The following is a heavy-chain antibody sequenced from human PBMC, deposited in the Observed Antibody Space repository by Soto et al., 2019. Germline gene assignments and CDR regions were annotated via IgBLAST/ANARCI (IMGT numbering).Heavy chain of an antibody. J-gene: IGHJ2*01. V-gene: IGHV1-18*03. CDR3: ANHRYLHVLTHSFPTRRSSDL. Sequence: ISWMRQAPGHGLEWMGWISAYNGNTNYAQKLQGRVTMTTDKSTSTAYMELSSLRSDFFFFYYCANHRYLHVLTHSFPTRRSSDL. D-gene: IGHD2-8*02. CDR2: ISAYNGNT.